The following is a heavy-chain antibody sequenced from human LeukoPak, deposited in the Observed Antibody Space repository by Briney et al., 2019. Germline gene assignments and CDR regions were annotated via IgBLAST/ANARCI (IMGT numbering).Heavy chain of an antibody. CDR1: GFTFSSYS. J-gene: IGHJ4*02. CDR3: ARDRWDTMIVVVNGGSDDY. Sequence: GSLRLSCAASGFTFSSYSMNWVRQAPGKGLEWVSYISSSSSTIYYADSVKGRFTISRDNSKNTLYLQMNSLRAEDTAVYYCARDRWDTMIVVVNGGSDDYWGQGTLVTVSS. V-gene: IGHV3-48*01. D-gene: IGHD3-22*01. CDR2: ISSSSSTI.